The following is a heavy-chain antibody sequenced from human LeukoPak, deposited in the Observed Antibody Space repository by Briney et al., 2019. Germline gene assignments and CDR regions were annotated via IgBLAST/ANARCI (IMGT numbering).Heavy chain of an antibody. V-gene: IGHV1-69*06. Sequence: ASVKVSCKASGGIFSSYAISWVRQAPGQGLEWMGRIIPIFGTANYAQKFQGRVTITADKSTSTAYMELSSLRSEDTAVYYCARNVPLGYFSGGSCQRWFDPWGQGTLVTVSS. D-gene: IGHD2-15*01. CDR2: IIPIFGTA. CDR1: GGIFSSYA. J-gene: IGHJ5*02. CDR3: ARNVPLGYFSGGSCQRWFDP.